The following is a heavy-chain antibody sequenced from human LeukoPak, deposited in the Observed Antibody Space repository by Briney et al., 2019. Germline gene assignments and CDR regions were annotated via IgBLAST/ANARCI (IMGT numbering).Heavy chain of an antibody. CDR3: VRGGYCSGTSCAHYDGMDV. J-gene: IGHJ6*02. D-gene: IGHD2-2*01. CDR1: GGSFSGYY. Sequence: SETLSLTCAVYGGSFSGYYWSWIRQPPGKGLEWIGEINHSGGTNYNPSLKSRVTISVDTSKNQFSLKLSSVTAADAAVDYCVRGGYCSGTSCAHYDGMDVWGQGTTVTVSS. V-gene: IGHV4-34*01. CDR2: INHSGGT.